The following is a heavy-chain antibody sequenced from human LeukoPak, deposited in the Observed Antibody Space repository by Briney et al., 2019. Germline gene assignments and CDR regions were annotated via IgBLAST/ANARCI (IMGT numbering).Heavy chain of an antibody. CDR1: GYTFTIYY. Sequence: GASVKVACKTSGYTFTIYYMHWVRQAPGQGLEWMGILNPSGGRTSYTQKFQGRVTMTRDTATSAVYMELSSLRSEDTAVYYCARASSCYYSHCDYWGQGTLLTVSS. J-gene: IGHJ4*02. CDR3: ARASSCYYSHCDY. D-gene: IGHD3-22*01. CDR2: LNPSGGRT. V-gene: IGHV1-46*01.